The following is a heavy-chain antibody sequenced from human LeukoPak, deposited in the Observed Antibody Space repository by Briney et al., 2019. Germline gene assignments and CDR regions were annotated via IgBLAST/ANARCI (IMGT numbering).Heavy chain of an antibody. V-gene: IGHV3-23*01. J-gene: IGHJ6*02. CDR1: GFTFSSYA. CDR2: ISGSGGST. D-gene: IGHD6-13*01. Sequence: GGSLRLSCAASGFTFSSYAMSWVRQAPGKGLEWVSAISGSGGSTYYADSVKGRFTISRDNAKNSLYLQMNSLRAEDTAVYYCARDTVAAAATDVWGQGTTVTVSS. CDR3: ARDTVAAAATDV.